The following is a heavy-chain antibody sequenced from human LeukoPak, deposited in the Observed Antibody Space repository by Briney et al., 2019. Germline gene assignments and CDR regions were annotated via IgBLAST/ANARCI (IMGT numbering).Heavy chain of an antibody. CDR1: GFALSGYS. Sequence: GGSLRLSCAASGFALSGYSMNWVRQAPGKGLEWISYISSGSSTIDYADSVKGRFTISRDNAKNSLYLQMNSLTAEDTAVYYCARAPHGLDYWGQGTLVTVS. CDR3: ARAPHGLDY. J-gene: IGHJ4*02. D-gene: IGHD2-21*01. V-gene: IGHV3-48*04. CDR2: ISSGSSTI.